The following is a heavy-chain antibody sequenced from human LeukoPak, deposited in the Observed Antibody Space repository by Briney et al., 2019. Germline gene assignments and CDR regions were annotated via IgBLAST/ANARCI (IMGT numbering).Heavy chain of an antibody. J-gene: IGHJ4*02. V-gene: IGHV3-64*01. CDR3: ARPSSSGWYAPFF. D-gene: IGHD6-19*01. CDR2: ISSKGDYT. CDR1: GFTFSTYT. Sequence: AGGSLRLSCAASGFTFSTYTMHWVRQAPGKGLEFVAAISSKGDYTHYANSVKGRFTISRDNPKNTLHLEMGSLRAEDMVVYYCARPSSSGWYAPFFWGQGALVTVSS.